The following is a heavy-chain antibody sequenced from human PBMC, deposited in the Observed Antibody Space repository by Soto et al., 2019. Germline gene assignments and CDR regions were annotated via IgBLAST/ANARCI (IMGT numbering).Heavy chain of an antibody. J-gene: IGHJ5*02. CDR2: ISSSSSYI. V-gene: IGHV3-21*01. Sequence: GALRLSCAASGFTFSSYSMNWVRQAPGKGLEWVSSISSSSSYIYYADSVKGRFTISRDNAKNSLYLQMNSLRAEDTAVYYCARDQPSSTLDPWGQGTLVTVSS. CDR3: ARDQPSSTLDP. CDR1: GFTFSSYS. D-gene: IGHD6-6*01.